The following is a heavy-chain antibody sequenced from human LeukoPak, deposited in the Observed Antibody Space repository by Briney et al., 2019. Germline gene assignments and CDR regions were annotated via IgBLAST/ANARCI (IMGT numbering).Heavy chain of an antibody. Sequence: SETLSLTCAVYGGSFSGYYWSWIRQPPGKGLEWIGEINHSGSTNYNPSLKSRVTISVDTSKNQFSLKLSSVTAADTAVYYCARGHSSSWYRYYGMDVWGQGTTVTVSS. CDR1: GGSFSGYY. V-gene: IGHV4-34*01. CDR3: ARGHSSSWYRYYGMDV. D-gene: IGHD6-13*01. CDR2: INHSGST. J-gene: IGHJ6*02.